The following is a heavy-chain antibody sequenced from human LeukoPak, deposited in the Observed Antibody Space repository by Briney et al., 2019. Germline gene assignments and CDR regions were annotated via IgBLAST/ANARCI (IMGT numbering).Heavy chain of an antibody. CDR3: ARDGDGHNYGLIYF. Sequence: ASVKVSCKTSGYSFSSYGFSWVRQAPGQGLEWMAWISARNGNRNFAQKFQDRVLLTTDTSTNTAYMELRSLKSDDTAVYYCARDGDGHNYGLIYFWGQGTLVSVSS. D-gene: IGHD5-24*01. J-gene: IGHJ4*02. CDR2: ISARNGNR. CDR1: GYSFSSYG. V-gene: IGHV1-18*01.